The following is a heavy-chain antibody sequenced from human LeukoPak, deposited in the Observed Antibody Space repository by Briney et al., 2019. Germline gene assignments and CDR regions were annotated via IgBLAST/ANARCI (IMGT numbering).Heavy chain of an antibody. Sequence: SQTLSLTCAVYGGSFSGYDWSSIRQPPGKGREGIGEMNHSRSTNYNPSLKRRLPIPVDTSKNQFYLKLGPVPAADTAVYYCARRKRSGCSSTSCLLHWFGPWGQGTLVTVSS. CDR1: GGSFSGYD. J-gene: IGHJ5*02. V-gene: IGHV4-34*01. CDR2: MNHSRST. CDR3: ARRKRSGCSSTSCLLHWFGP. D-gene: IGHD2-2*01.